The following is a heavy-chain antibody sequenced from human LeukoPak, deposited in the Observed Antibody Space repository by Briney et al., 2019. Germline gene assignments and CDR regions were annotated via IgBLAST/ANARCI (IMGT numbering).Heavy chain of an antibody. CDR1: GYTFTSYD. V-gene: IGHV1-8*01. D-gene: IGHD1-7*01. CDR3: ARVKRYNWNYVDNCFDP. CDR2: MNPNSGNT. Sequence: ASVKVSCKASGYTFTSYDINWVRQATRKGLEWMGWMNPNSGNTGYAQKFQGRVTMTRNTSISTAYMELSSLRSEDTAVYYCARVKRYNWNYVDNCFDPWGQGTLVTV. J-gene: IGHJ5*02.